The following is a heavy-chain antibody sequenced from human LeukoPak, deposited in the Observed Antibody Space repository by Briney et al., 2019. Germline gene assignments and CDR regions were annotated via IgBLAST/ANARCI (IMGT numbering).Heavy chain of an antibody. CDR1: GFTFSSYA. V-gene: IGHV3-30*04. Sequence: PGGSLRLSCAASGFTFSSYAMHWVRQAPGKGLEWVAVISYDGSNKYYADSVKGRFTISRDNSKNTLYLQMNSLRAEDTAVYYCARRGYSGYDLPGGPEPYYMDVWGKGTTVTVSS. D-gene: IGHD5-12*01. CDR2: ISYDGSNK. J-gene: IGHJ6*03. CDR3: ARRGYSGYDLPGGPEPYYMDV.